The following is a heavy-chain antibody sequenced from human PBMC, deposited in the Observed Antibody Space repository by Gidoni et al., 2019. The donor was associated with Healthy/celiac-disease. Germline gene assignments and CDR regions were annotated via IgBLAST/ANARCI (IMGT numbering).Heavy chain of an antibody. D-gene: IGHD2-15*01. V-gene: IGHV4-39*01. CDR1: GGSISSSSYY. CDR3: ARLCSGGSCFTNWFDP. J-gene: IGHJ5*02. Sequence: QLQLQESGPGLVKPSETLSLTCTVSGGSISSSSYYWGWIRQPPGKGLEWIGSIYYSGSTYYNPSLKSRVTISVDTSKNQFSLKLSSVTAADTAVYYCARLCSGGSCFTNWFDPWGQGTLVTVSS. CDR2: IYYSGST.